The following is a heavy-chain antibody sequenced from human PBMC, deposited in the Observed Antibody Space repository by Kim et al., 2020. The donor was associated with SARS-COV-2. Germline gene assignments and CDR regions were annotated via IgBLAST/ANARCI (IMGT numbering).Heavy chain of an antibody. D-gene: IGHD6-13*01. CDR1: GGSFSGYS. V-gene: IGHV4-34*01. J-gene: IGHJ2*01. CDR3: ARAGYSSSWYGIKGYFDL. Sequence: SETLSLTCAVYGGSFSGYSWSWIRQPPWKWLEWIGEINHSVITNYNPSLKSRVTISVDTSKNQFSLKLSSVTSTATAVYYCARAGYSSSWYGIKGYFDLWGRGTLVTVSS. CDR2: INHSVIT.